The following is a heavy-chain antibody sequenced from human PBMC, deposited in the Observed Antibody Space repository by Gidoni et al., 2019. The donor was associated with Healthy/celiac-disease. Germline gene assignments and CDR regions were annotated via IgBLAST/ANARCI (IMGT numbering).Heavy chain of an antibody. D-gene: IGHD3-16*01. CDR3: AFGGDHYYYGMDV. CDR2: IYYSGRT. V-gene: IGHV4-39*01. CDR1: GGPISSSSYY. Sequence: QLQLQESGSGLVKPSETLSLTCTVSGGPISSSSYYWGWIRQPPGKGLEWIGSIYYSGRTYYNPSLKSRVTISVDTSKNQFSLKLSSVTAADTAVYYCAFGGDHYYYGMDVWGQGTTVTVSS. J-gene: IGHJ6*02.